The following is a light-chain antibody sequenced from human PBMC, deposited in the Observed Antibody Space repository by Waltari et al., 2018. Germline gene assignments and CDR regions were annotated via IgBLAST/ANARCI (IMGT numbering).Light chain of an antibody. CDR2: DDY. V-gene: IGLV6-57*01. J-gene: IGLJ3*02. Sequence: FMLTQPHSVSESPGKTVTISCTRTRGRIATNYVPWYQHRPGRSPTTVIYDDYQRPSGVPTRFSASIDRASNSASLTIAGLTTEDEADYYCLSFDNTLWVFGGGTKLTVL. CDR1: RGRIATNY. CDR3: LSFDNTLWV.